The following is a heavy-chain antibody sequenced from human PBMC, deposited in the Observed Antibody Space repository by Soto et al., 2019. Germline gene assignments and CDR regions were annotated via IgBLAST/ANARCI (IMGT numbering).Heavy chain of an antibody. CDR1: GGSISSGGYY. CDR3: ARDSRRGSESYYMDV. J-gene: IGHJ6*03. Sequence: SETLSLTCTVSGGSISSGGYYWSWIRQHPGKGLEWIGYIYYSGSTYYNPSLKSRVTISVDTSKNQFSLKLSSVTAADTAVYYCARDSRRGSESYYMDVWGKGTTVTVSS. D-gene: IGHD3-10*01. V-gene: IGHV4-31*03. CDR2: IYYSGST.